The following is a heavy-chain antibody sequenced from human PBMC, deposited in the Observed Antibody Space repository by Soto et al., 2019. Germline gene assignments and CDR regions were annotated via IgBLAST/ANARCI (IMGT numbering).Heavy chain of an antibody. D-gene: IGHD3-10*01. CDR2: INHSGST. V-gene: IGHV4-34*01. J-gene: IGHJ6*02. CDR3: ARGRWFGELLYRAYYYYGMDV. Sequence: SETLSLTCAVYGGSFSGYYWSWIRQPPGKGLEWIGEINHSGSTNYNPSLKSRVTISVDTSKNQFSLKLSSVTAADTAVYYCARGRWFGELLYRAYYYYGMDVWGQGTTDTVSS. CDR1: GGSFSGYY.